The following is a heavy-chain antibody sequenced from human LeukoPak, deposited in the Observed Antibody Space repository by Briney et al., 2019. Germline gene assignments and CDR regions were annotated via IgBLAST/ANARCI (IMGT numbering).Heavy chain of an antibody. CDR1: GFIFSDYY. V-gene: IGHV3-11*06. Sequence: GGSLRLSCAASGFIFSDYYMSWIRQAPGKGLEWVAFIGSASSYIYYADSVKGRFTISRDNAKNSLYLQMNSLRAEDTAVYYCARGGSTSPRGWFDPWGQGTLVTVSS. J-gene: IGHJ5*02. CDR2: IGSASSYI. CDR3: ARGGSTSPRGWFDP. D-gene: IGHD2-2*01.